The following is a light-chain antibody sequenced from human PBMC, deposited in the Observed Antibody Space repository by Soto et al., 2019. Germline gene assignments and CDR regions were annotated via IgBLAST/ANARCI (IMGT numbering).Light chain of an antibody. CDR1: QSISTY. CDR2: AAS. CDR3: QQSYTTPLT. J-gene: IGKJ4*01. Sequence: DIQMTQSPSYLSASVGDGVTVTCRASQSISTYLNWYQQKPGKAPKLLINAASSLQSGVPSRFSGSGSGTEFTLTISSLQTEDFATYYCQQSYTTPLTFGGGTKVGI. V-gene: IGKV1-39*01.